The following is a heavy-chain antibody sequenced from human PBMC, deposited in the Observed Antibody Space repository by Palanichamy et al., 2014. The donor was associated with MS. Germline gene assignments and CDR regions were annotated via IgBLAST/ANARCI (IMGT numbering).Heavy chain of an antibody. Sequence: EVQLVESGGGLVQPGGSLRLSCAASGFTFSSYTMNWVRQAPGKGLEWLSYISSTSSTIYYADSVKGRFTISRDNAKNSLYLQMNSLRDEDTAVYYCARGNYYGLGSPLDYWGQGTLVTVSS. CDR3: ARGNYYGLGSPLDY. CDR2: ISSTSSTI. CDR1: GFTFSSYT. D-gene: IGHD3-10*01. J-gene: IGHJ4*02. V-gene: IGHV3-48*02.